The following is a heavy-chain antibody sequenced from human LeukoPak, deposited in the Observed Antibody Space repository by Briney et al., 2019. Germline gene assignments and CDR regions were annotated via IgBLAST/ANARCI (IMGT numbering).Heavy chain of an antibody. D-gene: IGHD5-18*01. CDR1: GGSISSGGYY. J-gene: IGHJ3*02. Sequence: SQTLSLTCTVSGGSISSGGYYWRWLRQHPGTGLEWIGYIYYSGSTYYNPSLKSRVTISVDTSKNQFSLKLSSVTAADTAVYYCARDLGPGYSYGYNAFDIWGQGTMVTVSS. V-gene: IGHV4-31*03. CDR2: IYYSGST. CDR3: ARDLGPGYSYGYNAFDI.